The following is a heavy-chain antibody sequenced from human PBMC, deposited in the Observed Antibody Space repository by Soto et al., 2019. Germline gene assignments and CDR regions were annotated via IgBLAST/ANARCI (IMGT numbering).Heavy chain of an antibody. V-gene: IGHV3-30*03. CDR2: ISYNGNNH. J-gene: IGHJ6*02. Sequence: PGGSLRLSCAASGFTFSSYGMHWVRRAPGKGLEWLTSISYNGNNHYYADSVKGRFTISRDNARNTLSLQMNSLRADDTAVYYCARLSGDHSAFFSYGMDAWGQGTTVTVSS. D-gene: IGHD2-21*01. CDR3: ARLSGDHSAFFSYGMDA. CDR1: GFTFSSYG.